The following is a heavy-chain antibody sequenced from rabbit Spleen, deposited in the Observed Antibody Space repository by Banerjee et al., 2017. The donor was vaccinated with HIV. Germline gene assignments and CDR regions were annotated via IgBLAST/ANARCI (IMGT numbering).Heavy chain of an antibody. Sequence: QLKESGGGLVQPGGSLKLSCKASGFDFSNYYMNWVRQAPGKGLEWIGYIDPVFGITYYASWVNGRFTISSHNAQNTLHLQLNSLTAADTATYFCARDASSTDYYRDTRLDLWAKGPWSPS. V-gene: IGHV1S7*01. D-gene: IGHD1-1*01. CDR2: IDPVFGIT. CDR1: GFDFSNYY. CDR3: ARDASSTDYYRDTRLDL. J-gene: IGHJ3*01.